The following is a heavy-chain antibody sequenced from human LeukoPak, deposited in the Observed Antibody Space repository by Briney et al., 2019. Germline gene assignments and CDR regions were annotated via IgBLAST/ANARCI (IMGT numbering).Heavy chain of an antibody. D-gene: IGHD2-15*01. CDR2: IIPIFGTA. V-gene: IGHV1-69*06. Sequence: GASVKVSCKASGGTFSSYAISWVRQAPGQGLEWMGGIIPIFGTANYAQKFQGRVTITADKSTSTAYMELSSLRSEDTAVYYCARDNSICSGATCYHYFHYWGQGTLVTVSS. J-gene: IGHJ4*02. CDR3: ARDNSICSGATCYHYFHY. CDR1: GGTFSSYA.